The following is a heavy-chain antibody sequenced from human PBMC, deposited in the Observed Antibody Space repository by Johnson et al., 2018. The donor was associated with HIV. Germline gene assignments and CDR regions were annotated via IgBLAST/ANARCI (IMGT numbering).Heavy chain of an antibody. D-gene: IGHD4-11*01. CDR1: GFNFDDYG. V-gene: IGHV3-30*03. J-gene: IGHJ3*02. Sequence: QVQLVESGGGVVRPGGSLRLSCAPSGFNFDDYGMSWVRQAPGKGLEWVAVISSDGSNKYYADSVKGRFTISRDNSKNTLYLQMNSLRPEDTAVYFCARGGLDIQFLAFDGFDIWGQGTMVTVSS. CDR3: ARGGLDIQFLAFDGFDI. CDR2: ISSDGSNK.